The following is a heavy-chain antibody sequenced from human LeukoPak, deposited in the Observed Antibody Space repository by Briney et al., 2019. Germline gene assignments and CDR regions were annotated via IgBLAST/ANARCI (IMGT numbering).Heavy chain of an antibody. D-gene: IGHD3-3*01. V-gene: IGHV3-23*01. CDR1: GFTFGSYA. CDR2: ISGSGGST. J-gene: IGHJ4*02. CDR3: AMGITIFGVATDY. Sequence: GGSLRLSCAASGFTFGSYAMSWVRQAPGKGLEWVSAISGSGGSTYYADSVKGRFTISRDNSKNTLYLQMNSLRAEDTAVYYCAMGITIFGVATDYWGQGTLVTVSS.